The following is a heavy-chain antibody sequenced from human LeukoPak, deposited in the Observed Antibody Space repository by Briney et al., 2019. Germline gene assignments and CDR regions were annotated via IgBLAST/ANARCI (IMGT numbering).Heavy chain of an antibody. V-gene: IGHV3-23*01. CDR3: AQSYDSSGYGY. CDR2: ISGSGGST. Sequence: GGPERLFCTACVFTFDNYAMTWPPQAPGKALEWVSGISGSGGSTFSPDSVKGRFTISRDNSKNTLYLQMNSLRAEDTAVYYCAQSYDSSGYGYWGRGTLVTVSS. CDR1: VFTFDNYA. D-gene: IGHD3-22*01. J-gene: IGHJ4*02.